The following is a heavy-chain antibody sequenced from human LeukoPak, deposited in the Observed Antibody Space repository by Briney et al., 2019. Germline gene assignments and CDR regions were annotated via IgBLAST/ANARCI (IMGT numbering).Heavy chain of an antibody. J-gene: IGHJ6*04. CDR2: IYSGGST. CDR1: GFTVSSNY. D-gene: IGHD3-16*02. V-gene: IGHV3-53*04. Sequence: GGSLRLSCAASGFTVSSNYMSWVRQAPGKGLEWVSVIYSGGSTYYADSVKGRFTISRHNSKNTLYLQMNSLRAEATTVYYCARESFFGMDVWGEGTTVTVSS. CDR3: ARESFFGMDV.